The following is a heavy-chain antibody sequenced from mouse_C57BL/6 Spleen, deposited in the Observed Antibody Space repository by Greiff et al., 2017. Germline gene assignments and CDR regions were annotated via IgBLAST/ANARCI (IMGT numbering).Heavy chain of an antibody. CDR3: ARCYYDYGAWFAY. J-gene: IGHJ3*01. CDR2: INPSSGYT. D-gene: IGHD2-4*01. CDR1: GYTFTSYW. Sequence: QVQLQQSGAELAKPGASVKLSCKASGYTFTSYWMHWVKQRPGQGLEWIGYINPSSGYTKYNQKFKDKATLTADKSSSTAYMQLSSLTYEDSAVYYCARCYYDYGAWFAYWGQGTLVTVSA. V-gene: IGHV1-7*01.